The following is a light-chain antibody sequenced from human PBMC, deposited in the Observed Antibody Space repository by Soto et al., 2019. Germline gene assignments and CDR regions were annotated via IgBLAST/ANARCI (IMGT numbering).Light chain of an antibody. J-gene: IGKJ4*01. CDR2: GAS. Sequence: EIVMTQSPATVSVSPGERATLSCRASESANSNLAWYQQKPGQAPRLLTYGASTRATGIPARFSGSGSGTEFTLTISSLQSEDFAVYYCQQFQKWPLTFGGGTNVEIK. CDR3: QQFQKWPLT. V-gene: IGKV3-15*01. CDR1: ESANSN.